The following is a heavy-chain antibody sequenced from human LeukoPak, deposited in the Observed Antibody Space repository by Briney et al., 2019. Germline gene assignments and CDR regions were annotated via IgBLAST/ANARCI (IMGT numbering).Heavy chain of an antibody. CDR1: GGSISSNW. D-gene: IGHD3/OR15-3a*01. CDR2: IQHHGRP. V-gene: IGHV4-4*02. Sequence: SGTLSLTCAVSGGSISSNWWRGVRQPPGKGLECIGEIQHHGRPNYNPALKSRVTISVDKSKNQFSLKLYSVTAADTAMYYCGKDETDFSKVAYWGQGTLVIVSS. CDR3: GKDETDFSKVAY. J-gene: IGHJ4*02.